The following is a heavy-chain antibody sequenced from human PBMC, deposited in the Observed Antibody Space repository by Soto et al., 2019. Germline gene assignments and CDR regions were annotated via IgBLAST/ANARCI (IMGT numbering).Heavy chain of an antibody. Sequence: QVQLVESGGGVVQPGKSLRLSCAASRFTFSSYAMDWVRQAPGKGLEWVAVISHDGSEKYYGDSVKGRFTISRDNPKNTIYLQMNSLRPEDTAVYYCARAAAYFYHYYYAMDVWGQGTALTVSS. D-gene: IGHD6-13*01. CDR3: ARAAAYFYHYYYAMDV. CDR2: ISHDGSEK. CDR1: RFTFSSYA. J-gene: IGHJ6*02. V-gene: IGHV3-30-3*01.